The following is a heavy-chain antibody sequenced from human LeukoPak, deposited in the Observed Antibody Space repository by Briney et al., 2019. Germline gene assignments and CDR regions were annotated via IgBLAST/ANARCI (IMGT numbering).Heavy chain of an antibody. J-gene: IGHJ4*02. Sequence: GGSLRLSCAASGLTFSTYWMSWVGQAPGKGLEWVANIKQDGSKTYYVDSVRGRFTISRDNAKNSLYLQMNSLTAEDTAVYYCARLYCSGATCYANLDYWGQGTLVAVSS. CDR2: IKQDGSKT. V-gene: IGHV3-7*04. D-gene: IGHD2-15*01. CDR1: GLTFSTYW. CDR3: ARLYCSGATCYANLDY.